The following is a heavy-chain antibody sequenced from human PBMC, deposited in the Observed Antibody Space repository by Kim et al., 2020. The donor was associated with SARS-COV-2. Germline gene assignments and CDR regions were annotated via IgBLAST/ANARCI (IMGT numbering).Heavy chain of an antibody. J-gene: IGHJ3*02. V-gene: IGHV3-11*01. D-gene: IGHD3-22*01. CDR2: ISSSGSTI. CDR3: ARDRPYYYDSSGYYPI. Sequence: GGSLRLSCAASGFTFSDYYMSWIRQAPGKGLEWVSYISSSGSTIYYADSVKGRFTISRDNAKNSLYLQMNSLRAEDTAVYYCARDRPYYYDSSGYYPIWGQGTMVTVSS. CDR1: GFTFSDYY.